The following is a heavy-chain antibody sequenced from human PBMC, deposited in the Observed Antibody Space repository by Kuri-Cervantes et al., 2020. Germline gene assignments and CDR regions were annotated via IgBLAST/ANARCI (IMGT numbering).Heavy chain of an antibody. CDR1: GGTFSSYA. CDR3: ARVGWSDPNYYYYGMDV. D-gene: IGHD6-19*01. J-gene: IGHJ6*02. Sequence: SVKVSCKASGGTFSSYAISWVRQAPGQGLEWMGGIISNFGAANYSQKFQGRVTINADKSTSIAYLELSRLRSDDTAVYYCARVGWSDPNYYYYGMDVWCQGTTVTVSS. CDR2: IISNFGAA. V-gene: IGHV1-69*06.